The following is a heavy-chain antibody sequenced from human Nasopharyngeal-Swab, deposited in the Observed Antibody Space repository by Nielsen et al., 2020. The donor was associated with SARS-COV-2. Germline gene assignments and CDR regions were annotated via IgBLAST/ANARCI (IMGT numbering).Heavy chain of an antibody. D-gene: IGHD3-16*01. CDR3: ARRVARAPRHEGDYYHGMDV. J-gene: IGHJ6*02. V-gene: IGHV4-39*01. Sequence: WIRQPPGKGLEWIGSIYYSGSTYYNPSLKSRVTISVDTSKNQFSLKLSSVTAADTAVYYYARRVARAPRHEGDYYHGMDVRGQGTTVTVSS. CDR2: IYYSGST.